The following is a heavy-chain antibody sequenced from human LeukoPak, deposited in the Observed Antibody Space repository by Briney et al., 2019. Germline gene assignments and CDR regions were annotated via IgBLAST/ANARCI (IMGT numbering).Heavy chain of an antibody. V-gene: IGHV3-15*01. CDR3: TTDRVLLWFGELLYWFDP. CDR1: GFTFSNAW. CDR2: IKSKTDGGTT. Sequence: GGSLRLSCAASGFTFSNAWMSWVRRAPGKGLEWVGRIKSKTDGGTTDYAAPVKGRFTISRDDSKNTLYLQMNSLKTEDTAVYYCTTDRVLLWFGELLYWFDPWGRGTLVTVSS. D-gene: IGHD3-10*01. J-gene: IGHJ5*02.